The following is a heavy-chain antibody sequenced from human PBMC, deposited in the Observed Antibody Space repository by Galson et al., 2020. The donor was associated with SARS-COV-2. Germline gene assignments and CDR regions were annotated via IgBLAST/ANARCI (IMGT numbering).Heavy chain of an antibody. J-gene: IGHJ4*02. CDR3: ARAKGHRGGQQPRHV. CDR2: FYHSGGT. CDR1: GYSISSGYY. D-gene: IGHD6-13*01. Sequence: SETLSLTCTVSGYSISSGYYWGWIRQPPGKGLEWTGSFYHSGGTYYNPSFESRATISIDTSKNQFSLNLASATAADTAVYYCARAKGHRGGQQPRHVWGQGAPVTVAS. V-gene: IGHV4-38-2*02.